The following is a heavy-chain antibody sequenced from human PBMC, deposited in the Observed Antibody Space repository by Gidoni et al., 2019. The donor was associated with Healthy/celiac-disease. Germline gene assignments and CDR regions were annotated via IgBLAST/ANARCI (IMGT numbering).Heavy chain of an antibody. CDR1: GYTFTSYY. CDR2: INPSGGST. Sequence: QVQLVQSGAEVTKPGASVKVSCKASGYTFTSYYMHWWRTAPGQGLAWLGIINPSGGSTSYAQKCQGRVTMTRDTSTSTVYMELSSLRSEDTAVYYCARDRGCSGGSCYSSAYGMDVWGQGTTVTVSS. J-gene: IGHJ6*02. V-gene: IGHV1-46*01. CDR3: ARDRGCSGGSCYSSAYGMDV. D-gene: IGHD2-15*01.